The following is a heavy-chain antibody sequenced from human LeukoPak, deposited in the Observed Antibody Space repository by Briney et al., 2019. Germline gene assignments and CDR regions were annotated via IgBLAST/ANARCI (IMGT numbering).Heavy chain of an antibody. J-gene: IGHJ4*02. D-gene: IGHD6-19*01. V-gene: IGHV3-23*01. CDR3: IPVAGTGFDY. Sequence: AGGSLRLSCAASGFAFSRYAMTWVRQAPGKGLEWVSAISGSGGSTYYADSVKGRFTISRDNSKSTLFLQMNSLRAEDTAVYYGIPVAGTGFDYWGQGTLVTVSS. CDR2: ISGSGGST. CDR1: GFAFSRYA.